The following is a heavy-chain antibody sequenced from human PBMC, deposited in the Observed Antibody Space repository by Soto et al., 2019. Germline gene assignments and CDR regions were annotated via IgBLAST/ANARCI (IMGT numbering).Heavy chain of an antibody. CDR3: ATGPERQGGY. CDR2: FDPEDGET. J-gene: IGHJ4*02. CDR1: GSTLSELS. V-gene: IGHV1-24*01. D-gene: IGHD1-26*01. Sequence: ASVEVSSKVSGSTLSELSMHLLRQAPGKGLEWMGGFDPEDGETIYAQKVQVRVTMTEDTSTDTAYMEPSSLRSEDTAVDYCATGPERQGGYWGQGTLVTVSS.